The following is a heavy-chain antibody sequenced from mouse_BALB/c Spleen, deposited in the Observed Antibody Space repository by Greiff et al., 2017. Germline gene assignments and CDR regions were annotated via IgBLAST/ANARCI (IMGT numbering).Heavy chain of an antibody. J-gene: IGHJ3*01. V-gene: IGHV7-1*02. CDR1: GFTFSDFY. CDR2: SRNKANDYTT. Sequence: EVKLVESGGGLVQPGGSLRLSCATSGFTFSDFYMEWVRQPPGKRLEWIAASRNKANDYTTEYSASVKGRFIVSRDTSQSILYLQMNALRAEDTAIYYCARRYGSSYPFAYWGQGTLVTVSA. D-gene: IGHD1-1*01. CDR3: ARRYGSSYPFAY.